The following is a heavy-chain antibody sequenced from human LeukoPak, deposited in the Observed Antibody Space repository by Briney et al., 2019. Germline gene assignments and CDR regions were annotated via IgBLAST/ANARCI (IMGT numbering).Heavy chain of an antibody. D-gene: IGHD4-17*01. V-gene: IGHV4-34*01. CDR1: GGSFGGYY. Sequence: SETLSLTCAAYGGSFGGYYWSWIRQPPGKGLEWIGVINNSGSTNYNPSVKSRVTISVDTSKNQFSLKLSSVTAADTAVYYCARTTVTTEFDYWGQGTLVTVYS. CDR2: INNSGST. CDR3: ARTTVTTEFDY. J-gene: IGHJ4*02.